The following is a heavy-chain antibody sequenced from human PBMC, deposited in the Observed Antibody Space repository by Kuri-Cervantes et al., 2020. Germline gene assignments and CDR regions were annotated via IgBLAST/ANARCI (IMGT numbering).Heavy chain of an antibody. CDR2: IQYDGSSK. CDR3: VKDRYGGNNRFFDL. Sequence: GGSLRLSCAASGFTFIDYWMHWVRQAPGKGLEWVTFIQYDGSSKFYADSVKGRFTLSRDNSKNTLYLQMNSLRAEDTAVYYCVKDRYGGNNRFFDLWGRGTLITVSS. J-gene: IGHJ2*01. CDR1: GFTFIDYW. V-gene: IGHV3-30*02. D-gene: IGHD4-23*01.